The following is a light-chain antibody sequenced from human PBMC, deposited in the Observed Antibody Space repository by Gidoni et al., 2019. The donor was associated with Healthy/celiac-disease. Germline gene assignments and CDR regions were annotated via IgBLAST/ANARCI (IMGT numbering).Light chain of an antibody. J-gene: IGKJ2*01. CDR3: QQYNNWPPHT. V-gene: IGKV3-15*01. Sequence: EIVMTQSPATLSVSPGERATLSCRASQSVSSNLAWYQQKPGQPPRLLIYGASTRATGIPARFSGSGSGTEFTLTISSLQSEDFAVYYCQQYNNWPPHTFGQGTKLEIK. CDR2: GAS. CDR1: QSVSSN.